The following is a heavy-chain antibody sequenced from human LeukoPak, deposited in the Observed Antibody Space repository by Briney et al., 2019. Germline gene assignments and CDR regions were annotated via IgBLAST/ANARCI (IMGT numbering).Heavy chain of an antibody. J-gene: IGHJ4*01. CDR3: AREGALGYGHYTYDY. CDR1: GFTFSDYW. V-gene: IGHV3-74*01. CDR2: INSDGRNI. Sequence: GGSLRLSCAASGFTFSDYWMHWVRQAPGKGLVWVSRINSDGRNIRYADSVKGRFTISRANAKNTLYLQMNSLTPEDTAVYYCAREGALGYGHYTYDYWGQGTLVTVSS. D-gene: IGHD4-17*01.